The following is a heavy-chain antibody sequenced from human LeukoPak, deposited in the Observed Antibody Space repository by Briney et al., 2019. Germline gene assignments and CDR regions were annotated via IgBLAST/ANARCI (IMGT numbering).Heavy chain of an antibody. CDR3: ARPGYSYGYYFDY. CDR1: GFTFSSYW. V-gene: IGHV3-74*01. D-gene: IGHD5-18*01. J-gene: IGHJ4*02. CDR2: INSDGSST. Sequence: GGSLRLSCAASGFTFSSYWMHWVRQAPGKGLVWVSRINSDGSSTSYADSVEGRFTISRDNAKNTLYLQMNSLRAEDTAVYYCARPGYSYGYYFDYWGQGTLVTVSS.